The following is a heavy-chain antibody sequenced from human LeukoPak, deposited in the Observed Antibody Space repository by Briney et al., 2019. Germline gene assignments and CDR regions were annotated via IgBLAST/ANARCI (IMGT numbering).Heavy chain of an antibody. J-gene: IGHJ4*02. V-gene: IGHV4-59*12. CDR3: ARSMITFGGAYYYFDY. CDR1: GGSISSYY. Sequence: SETLSLTCTVSGGSISSYYWSWIRQPPGKGLEWIGYIYYSGSTNYNPSLKSRVTISVDTSKNQFSLKLSSVTAADTAVYYCARSMITFGGAYYYFDYWGQGTLVTVSS. D-gene: IGHD3-16*01. CDR2: IYYSGST.